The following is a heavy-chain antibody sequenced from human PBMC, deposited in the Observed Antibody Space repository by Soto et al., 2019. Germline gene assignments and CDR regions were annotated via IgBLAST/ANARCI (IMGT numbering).Heavy chain of an antibody. CDR1: GGSISSSSYY. J-gene: IGHJ6*02. CDR2: IYYSGST. D-gene: IGHD2-15*01. Sequence: PSETLSLTCSVSGGSISSSSYYWGWIRQPPGKGLEWIGSIYYSGSTYYNPSLKSRVTISVDTSKNQLSLKLSSVTAADTAVYYCARDLYWQVGMDVWGQGTMVTASS. V-gene: IGHV4-39*07. CDR3: ARDLYWQVGMDV.